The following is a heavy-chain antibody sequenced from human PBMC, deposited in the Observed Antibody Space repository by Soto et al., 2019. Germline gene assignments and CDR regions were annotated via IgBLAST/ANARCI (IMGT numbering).Heavy chain of an antibody. CDR1: GGSISSYY. CDR3: ARGIDYDFWSGYLPSDYYYYYGMDV. Sequence: SETLSLTCTVSGGSISSYYWSWIRQPPGKGLEWIGYIYYSGSTNYNPSLKSRVTISVDTPKNQFSLKLSSVTAADTAVYYCARGIDYDFWSGYLPSDYYYYYGMDVWGQGTTVTVSS. CDR2: IYYSGST. V-gene: IGHV4-59*01. J-gene: IGHJ6*02. D-gene: IGHD3-3*01.